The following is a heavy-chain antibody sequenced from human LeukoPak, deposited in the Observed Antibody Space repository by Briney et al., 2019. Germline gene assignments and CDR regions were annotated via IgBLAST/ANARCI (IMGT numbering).Heavy chain of an antibody. V-gene: IGHV1-46*01. CDR1: GYILSSYY. Sequence: ASVKVSCKASGYILSSYYMHWVRQAPGQGLEWMGIINPSGGSTSYAQKFQGRVTMTRDTSTSTVYMELSSLRSEDTAVYYCARYGKEGYSGSYDYWGQGTLVTVSS. CDR2: INPSGGST. CDR3: ARYGKEGYSGSYDY. D-gene: IGHD1-26*01. J-gene: IGHJ4*02.